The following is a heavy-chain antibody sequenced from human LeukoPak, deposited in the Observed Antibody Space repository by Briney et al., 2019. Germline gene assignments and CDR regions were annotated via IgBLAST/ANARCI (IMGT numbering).Heavy chain of an antibody. CDR1: GGTFSSYA. V-gene: IGHV1-69*05. CDR2: IISIFGTA. J-gene: IGHJ4*02. Sequence: GSSVKVSCKASGGTFSSYAISWVRQAPRQGLEWMGRIISIFGTANYAQKFQGRVTITTDESTNTAYMELSSLRSEDTAVYDCARGNWDNSSWYYDYWGQGTLVTVSS. D-gene: IGHD6-13*01. CDR3: ARGNWDNSSWYYDY.